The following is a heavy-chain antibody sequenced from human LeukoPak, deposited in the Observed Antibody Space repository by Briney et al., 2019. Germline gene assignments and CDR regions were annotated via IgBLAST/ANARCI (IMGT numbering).Heavy chain of an antibody. CDR1: RFTFSSYS. D-gene: IGHD2-8*02. CDR2: ISSSSSYI. J-gene: IGHJ6*03. Sequence: GGSLRLSCAASRFTFSSYSMNWVRQAPGKGLEWVSSISSSSSYIYYADSVKGRFTISRDNAKNSLYLQMNSLRPEDTAVYYCTKDSSTGPDYYYYMDVWGKGTTVTVSS. V-gene: IGHV3-21*01. CDR3: TKDSSTGPDYYYYMDV.